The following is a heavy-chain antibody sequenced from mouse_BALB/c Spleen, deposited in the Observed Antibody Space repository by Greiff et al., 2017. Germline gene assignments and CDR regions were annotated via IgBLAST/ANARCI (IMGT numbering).Heavy chain of an antibody. CDR2: INPGSGGT. J-gene: IGHJ3*01. D-gene: IGHD2-1*01. V-gene: IGHV1-54*01. CDR3: ARGGVYYGNYLAY. CDR1: GYAFTNYS. Sequence: QVQLQQSGAELVRPGTSVKVSFKASGYAFTNYSIEWVKQRPGQGLEWIGVINPGSGGTNYKEKFQGKATLTADKSSSTAYMPHSSLTSDDSAVYFCARGGVYYGNYLAYWGQGTLVTVSA.